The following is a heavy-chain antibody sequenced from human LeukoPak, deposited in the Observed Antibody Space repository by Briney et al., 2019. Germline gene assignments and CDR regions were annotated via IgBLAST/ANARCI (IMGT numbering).Heavy chain of an antibody. J-gene: IGHJ4*02. Sequence: PSETLSLTCTVSGGSISSGGYYWSWIRQPPGKGLEWIGYIYHSGSTYYNPSLKRRVTISGDTSKNQFSLSLTSVSAADTAVYYCARAPRGPAPVVFDFWGQGTLVTVSS. D-gene: IGHD6-13*01. CDR2: IYHSGST. CDR1: GGSISSGGYY. V-gene: IGHV4-30-2*01. CDR3: ARAPRGPAPVVFDF.